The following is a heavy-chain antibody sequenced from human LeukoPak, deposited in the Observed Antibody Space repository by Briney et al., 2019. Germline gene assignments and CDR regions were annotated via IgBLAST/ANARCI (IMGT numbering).Heavy chain of an antibody. CDR1: GFTFSTYR. CDR2: ISGDASST. J-gene: IGHJ4*02. D-gene: IGHD2-2*01. Sequence: GGSLRLSCAASGFTFSTYRMHWVRQAPGKGPVWVSRISGDASSTDYAEAVKGRFTISRDNAKNTLYLQMNSPRAEDTAVYFCARSSYHFEYWGQGTLVTVSS. CDR3: ARSSYHFEY. V-gene: IGHV3-74*01.